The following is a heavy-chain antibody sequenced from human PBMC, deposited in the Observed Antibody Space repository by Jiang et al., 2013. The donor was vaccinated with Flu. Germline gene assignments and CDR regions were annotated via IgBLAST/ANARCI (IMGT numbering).Heavy chain of an antibody. CDR2: IYYSGTT. Sequence: GPGLVKPSETLSLTCTVSGGSISSHYWSWIRQPPGKGLEWIGHIYYSGTTNYNPSLKSRVTISVDTSKNQFSLKRTSVTAADTAMYYCARSIVPRTYYYFDSWGQGTLVTVSS. J-gene: IGHJ4*02. V-gene: IGHV4-59*11. D-gene: IGHD2-2*01. CDR1: GGSISSHY. CDR3: ARSIVPRTYYYFDS.